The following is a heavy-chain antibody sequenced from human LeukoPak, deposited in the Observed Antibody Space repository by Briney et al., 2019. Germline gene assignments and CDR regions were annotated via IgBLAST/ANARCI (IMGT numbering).Heavy chain of an antibody. CDR1: GYTFTGYY. D-gene: IGHD3-22*01. CDR2: IIPIFGTA. Sequence: ASVKVSCKASGYTFTGYYMHWVRQAPGQGLEWMGGIIPIFGTANYAQKFQGRVTITADESTSTAYMELSSLRSEDTAVYYCASAASHYYDSSGFDYWGQGTLVTVSS. J-gene: IGHJ4*02. CDR3: ASAASHYYDSSGFDY. V-gene: IGHV1-69*13.